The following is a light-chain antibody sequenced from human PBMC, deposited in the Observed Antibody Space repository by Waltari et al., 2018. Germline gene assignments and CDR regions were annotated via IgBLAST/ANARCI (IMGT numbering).Light chain of an antibody. J-gene: IGLJ1*01. Sequence: QTVVTQEPSLPVSPGGTVTLPCASSTGAVPIAYFPTWFQQRPGQPPRSLIYSANNKHSSTPARFSGSLIGGKAALTLSGVQPEDEADYYCLLFYGGAYVFGTGTKLTVL. CDR2: SAN. CDR3: LLFYGGAYV. CDR1: TGAVPIAYF. V-gene: IGLV7-43*01.